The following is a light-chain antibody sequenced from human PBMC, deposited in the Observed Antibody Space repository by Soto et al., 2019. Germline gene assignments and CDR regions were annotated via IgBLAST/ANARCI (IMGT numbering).Light chain of an antibody. J-gene: IGKJ1*01. CDR1: QSVSNSY. CDR2: GAS. V-gene: IGKV3-20*01. Sequence: EIVLAQSPGTLSLSPGERATLSCRASQSVSNSYLAWYQQKPGQAPRLLIYGASSRATGIPDRFRGSGSGTDFTLTVSRLEPEDFAVYYCQQYGNSPWTFGQGTKVDIK. CDR3: QQYGNSPWT.